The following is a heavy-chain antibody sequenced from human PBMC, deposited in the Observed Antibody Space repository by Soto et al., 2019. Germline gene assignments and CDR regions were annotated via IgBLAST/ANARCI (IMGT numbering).Heavy chain of an antibody. J-gene: IGHJ4*02. CDR1: GFTFSSYA. V-gene: IGHV3-21*01. D-gene: IGHD1-26*01. Sequence: GGSLRLSCAASGFTFSSYAMSWVRQAPGKGLEWVSSISYSSSYIYYADSVKGRFTISRDNAKNSLYLQMNSLRAEDTAVYYCARDLGRLMGATPGYWGQGTLVTVSS. CDR3: ARDLGRLMGATPGY. CDR2: ISYSSSYI.